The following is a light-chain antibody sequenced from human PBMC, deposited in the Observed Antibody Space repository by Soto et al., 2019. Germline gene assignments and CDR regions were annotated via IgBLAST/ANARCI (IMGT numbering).Light chain of an antibody. CDR1: QGISNY. V-gene: IGKV1-16*01. J-gene: IGKJ5*01. CDR2: DAS. CDR3: QHYNTYPIT. Sequence: DIQMAQSPSSLSASIGDTVTITCRASQGISNYLAWFQQKPGKAPKRLIYDASTLESEVPSRFSGSGSGTDFTLTISTLQPEDFATYYCQHYNTYPITFGQGTRLEIK.